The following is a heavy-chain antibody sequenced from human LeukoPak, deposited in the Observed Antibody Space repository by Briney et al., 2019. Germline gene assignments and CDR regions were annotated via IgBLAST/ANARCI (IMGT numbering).Heavy chain of an antibody. CDR2: INHSGST. V-gene: IGHV4-34*01. CDR3: ARGTRNYYGSGSYYQIPYYFDY. J-gene: IGHJ4*02. D-gene: IGHD3-10*01. CDR1: GGSFSGYY. Sequence: SETLSLTCAVYGGSFSGYYWSWIRQPPGKGLEWIGEINHSGSTNYNPSLKSRVAISVDTSKNQFSLKLSSVTAADTAVYYCARGTRNYYGSGSYYQIPYYFDYWGQGTLVTVSS.